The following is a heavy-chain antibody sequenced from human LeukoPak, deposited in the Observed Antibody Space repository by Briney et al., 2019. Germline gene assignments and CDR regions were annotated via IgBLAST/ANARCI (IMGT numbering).Heavy chain of an antibody. CDR1: GGSISSGGYY. J-gene: IGHJ5*02. CDR2: IYYSGST. CDR3: ARSVGGVKLNWFDP. D-gene: IGHD1-26*01. V-gene: IGHV4-31*03. Sequence: KPSETLSLTCTVSGGSISSGGYYWSWIRQHPGKGLEWIGYIYYSGSTYYNPSLKSRVTISVDTSKNQFSLKLSSVTAADTAVYYCARSVGGVKLNWFDPWGQGTLVTVSS.